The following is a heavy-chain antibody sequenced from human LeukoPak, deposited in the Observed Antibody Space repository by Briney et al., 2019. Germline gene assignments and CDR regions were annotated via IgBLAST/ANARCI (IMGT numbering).Heavy chain of an antibody. CDR2: INSDGSST. Sequence: PGGSLRLSCAASGFTFSSYWMHWVRQGPGKGLVWVSRINSDGSSTNYADSVKGRFTISRDNAKNSLYLQMNSLRAEDTALYYCARDPYSGNYGNDYYYYMDVWGKGTTVTISS. J-gene: IGHJ6*03. D-gene: IGHD1-26*01. V-gene: IGHV3-74*01. CDR3: ARDPYSGNYGNDYYYYMDV. CDR1: GFTFSSYW.